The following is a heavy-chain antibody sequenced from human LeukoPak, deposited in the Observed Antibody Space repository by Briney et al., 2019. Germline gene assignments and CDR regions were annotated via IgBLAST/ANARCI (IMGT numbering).Heavy chain of an antibody. V-gene: IGHV1-2*02. CDR2: INPNSGGT. Sequence: ASVKVSCKASGYTFTGYYMHWVRQAPGQGLEWMGWINPNSGGTNYAQKFQGRVTMTRDTSISTAYKELSRLRSDDTAVYYCARLPAAMAPFDYWGQGTLVTVSS. J-gene: IGHJ4*02. CDR3: ARLPAAMAPFDY. D-gene: IGHD5-18*01. CDR1: GYTFTGYY.